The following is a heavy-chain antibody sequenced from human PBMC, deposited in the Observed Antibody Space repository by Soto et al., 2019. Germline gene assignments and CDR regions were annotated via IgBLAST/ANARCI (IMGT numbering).Heavy chain of an antibody. J-gene: IGHJ6*02. CDR3: ARVAVVPSAPGSHYYAMDV. CDR2: IYPGDSDT. D-gene: IGHD2-2*01. V-gene: IGHV5-51*01. Sequence: PGESLKISCKGSAYTFSTYWIGWVRQMPGKGLEWMGIIYPGDSDTRYSPSFRGQVTISVDKSIYTAYLQWSSLRASDTAVYSCARVAVVPSAPGSHYYAMDVWGQGTTVTVSS. CDR1: AYTFSTYW.